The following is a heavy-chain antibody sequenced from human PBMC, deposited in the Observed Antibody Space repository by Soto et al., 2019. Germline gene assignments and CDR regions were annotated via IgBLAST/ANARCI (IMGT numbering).Heavy chain of an antibody. Sequence: EVQLVESGGGLVQPGGSLRLSCAASGFTFSSYDMHWVRQATGKGLEWVSAIGTAGDTYYPGSVKGRFTISSENAKSSLDLQMDSLRAVDTAVYDCARVMSNGYYYYYGMDVWGQGTTVTVSS. CDR1: GFTFSSYD. CDR3: ARVMSNGYYYYYGMDV. J-gene: IGHJ6*02. V-gene: IGHV3-13*01. D-gene: IGHD3-16*01. CDR2: IGTAGDT.